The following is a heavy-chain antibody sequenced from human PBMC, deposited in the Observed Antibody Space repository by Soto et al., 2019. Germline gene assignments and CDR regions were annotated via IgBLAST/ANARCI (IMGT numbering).Heavy chain of an antibody. D-gene: IGHD4-4*01. Sequence: GGSLRLSXAASGFTFSTYSMNWVHQAPGKGLEWVSSISGSGNYTHYADFLRGRFTISRDNAKTSLYLQMNSLRAEDTAVYYCAREGINNYNEYYFDSWGQGTVVTVSS. CDR2: ISGSGNYT. CDR3: AREGINNYNEYYFDS. CDR1: GFTFSTYS. J-gene: IGHJ4*02. V-gene: IGHV3-21*01.